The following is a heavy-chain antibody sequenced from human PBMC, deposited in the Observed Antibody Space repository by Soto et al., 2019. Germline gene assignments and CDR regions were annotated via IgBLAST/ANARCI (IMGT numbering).Heavy chain of an antibody. V-gene: IGHV1-8*01. CDR3: AGEKVGTTGIDF. CDR1: GYTFTGYD. CDR2: MNPNSGKT. J-gene: IGHJ4*02. D-gene: IGHD1-26*01. Sequence: QAQLVQSGAEVKKPGASVKVTCKASGYTFTGYDINWVRQATGQGLEWMGWMNPNSGKTGYAQNFQGRVTMTRDNSITTAYMEPSSLRDDDSAVYYCAGEKVGTTGIDFWVQGTLVTVSS.